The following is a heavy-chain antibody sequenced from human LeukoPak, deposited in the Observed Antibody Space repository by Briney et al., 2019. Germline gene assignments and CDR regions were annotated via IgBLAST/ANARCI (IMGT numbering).Heavy chain of an antibody. Sequence: SETLSLTCSVSGGSISSYYWSWIRQPPGKGLGWIGEINHSGSTNYNPSLKSRVTISVDTSKNQLSLKLSSVTAADTAVYYCARVRWGGLYYFDYWGQGTLVTVSS. V-gene: IGHV4-34*01. CDR1: GGSISSYY. D-gene: IGHD3-16*01. CDR3: ARVRWGGLYYFDY. J-gene: IGHJ4*02. CDR2: INHSGST.